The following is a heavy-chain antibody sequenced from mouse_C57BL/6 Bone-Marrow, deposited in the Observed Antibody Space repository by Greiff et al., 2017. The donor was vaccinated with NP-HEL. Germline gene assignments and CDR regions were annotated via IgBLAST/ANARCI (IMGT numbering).Heavy chain of an antibody. J-gene: IGHJ4*01. CDR3: ARLGNYYAMDY. CDR1: GYTFTSYW. V-gene: IGHV1-52*01. D-gene: IGHD3-3*01. CDR2: IDPSDSET. Sequence: VQLQQPGAELVRPGSSVKLSCKASGYTFTSYWMHWVKQRPIQGLEWIGNIDPSDSETHYNQKFKDKATLTVDKSSSTDYMQLSSLTSEDSAVYYCARLGNYYAMDYWGQGTSVTVSS.